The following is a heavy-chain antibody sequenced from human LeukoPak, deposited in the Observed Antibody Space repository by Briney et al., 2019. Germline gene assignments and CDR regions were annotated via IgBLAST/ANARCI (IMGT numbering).Heavy chain of an antibody. CDR2: IYHSGSA. V-gene: IGHV4-38-2*01. D-gene: IGHD2-2*01. CDR1: GYSISSGYY. CDR3: ASSSPAHDY. Sequence: SETLSLTCAVSGYSISSGYYWGWIRQPPGKGLEWIGSIYHSGSAYYNPSLKSRVTISVDTSKNQFSLRLTSVTASDMAVYYCASSSPAHDYWRQGTLVTVSS. J-gene: IGHJ4*02.